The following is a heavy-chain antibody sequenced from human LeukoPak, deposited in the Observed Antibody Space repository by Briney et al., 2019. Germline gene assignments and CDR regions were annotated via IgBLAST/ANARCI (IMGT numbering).Heavy chain of an antibody. J-gene: IGHJ3*02. D-gene: IGHD2-2*01. CDR1: GFTFSSYS. V-gene: IGHV3-21*04. Sequence: GGSLRLSCAASGFTFSSYSMNWVRQAPGKGLEWVSSISSSSSYIYYADSVKGRFTISRDNAKNSLYLQMNSLRAEDTAVYYCAKVAYCSSTTCYDGVAFDIWGQGTMVTVSS. CDR3: AKVAYCSSTTCYDGVAFDI. CDR2: ISSSSSYI.